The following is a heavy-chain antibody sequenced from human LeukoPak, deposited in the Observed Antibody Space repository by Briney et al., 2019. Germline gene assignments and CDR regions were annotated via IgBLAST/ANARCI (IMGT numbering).Heavy chain of an antibody. Sequence: GGSLRLSCAASGFTVSNNYMTWVRQAPGKGLEWVSVIYSGGTTYYADSVKGRFTISRDNSKNTLYLQMNSLRAEDTAVYYCARDIAVAGTILDYWGQGTLVTVSS. J-gene: IGHJ4*02. CDR2: IYSGGTT. V-gene: IGHV3-53*05. D-gene: IGHD6-19*01. CDR3: ARDIAVAGTILDY. CDR1: GFTVSNNY.